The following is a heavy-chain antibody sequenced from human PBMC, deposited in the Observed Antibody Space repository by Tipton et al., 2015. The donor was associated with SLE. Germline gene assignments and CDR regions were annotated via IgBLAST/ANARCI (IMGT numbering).Heavy chain of an antibody. CDR2: IYYSGST. V-gene: IGHV4-39*07. CDR3: AREVSLTGTTSFFDY. J-gene: IGHJ4*02. CDR1: GGSISSSSYY. Sequence: TLSLTCTVSGGSISSSSYYWGWIRQPPGKGLEWIGSIYYSGSTNYNPSLKSRVTISVDTSKNQFSLKLSSVTAADTAVYYCAREVSLTGTTSFFDYWGQGTLVTVSS. D-gene: IGHD1-7*01.